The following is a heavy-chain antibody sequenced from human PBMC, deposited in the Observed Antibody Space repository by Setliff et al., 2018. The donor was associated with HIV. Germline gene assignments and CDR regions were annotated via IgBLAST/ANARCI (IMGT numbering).Heavy chain of an antibody. J-gene: IGHJ4*02. Sequence: SETLSLSCVASGFTFSDYYMTWIRQAPGKGLEWIGSIYYSGSTYYNPSLKSRVTMSVDTSTNRFSLKLKSVTATDTAVYYCARRGSISTSVSVRAFDSWGQGTQVTVSS. V-gene: IGHV4-39*01. CDR2: IYYSGST. CDR1: GFTFSDYY. CDR3: ARRGSISTSVSVRAFDS. D-gene: IGHD3-16*01.